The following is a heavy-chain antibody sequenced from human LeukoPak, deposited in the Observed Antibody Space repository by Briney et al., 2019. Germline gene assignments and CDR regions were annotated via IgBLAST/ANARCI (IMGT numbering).Heavy chain of an antibody. V-gene: IGHV3-33*01. CDR1: GFTFSSYG. J-gene: IGHJ4*02. D-gene: IGHD6-13*01. CDR2: IWYDGSNK. Sequence: PGGSLRLSCAASGFTFSSYGMHWVRQAPGKGLEWVAVIWYDGSNKYYADSVKGRFTISRDNSKNTLYLQMNSLRAEDTAVYYCARASWGGSSWFNPNYWGQGTLVTVSS. CDR3: ARASWGGSSWFNPNY.